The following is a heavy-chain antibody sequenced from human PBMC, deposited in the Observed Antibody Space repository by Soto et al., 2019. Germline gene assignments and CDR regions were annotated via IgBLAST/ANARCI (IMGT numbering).Heavy chain of an antibody. D-gene: IGHD1-20*01. J-gene: IGHJ5*02. Sequence: PGGSLRLSCAASGFTFSSYAMSWVRQATGKGLEWVSAISGSGGSTYYADSVKGRFTISRDNSKNTLYLQMNSLRAEDTAVYYCAKDVVNSIWITGFDPWGQGTLVTVSS. CDR2: ISGSGGST. V-gene: IGHV3-23*01. CDR1: GFTFSSYA. CDR3: AKDVVNSIWITGFDP.